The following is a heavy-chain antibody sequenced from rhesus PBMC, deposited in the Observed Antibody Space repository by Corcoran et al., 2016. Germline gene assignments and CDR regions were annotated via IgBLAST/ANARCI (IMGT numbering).Heavy chain of an antibody. CDR3: TRFDY. J-gene: IGHJ4*01. V-gene: IGHV3-54*02. Sequence: EVQLVESGRGLVQPGGSLRLSCEGSGFTFNMYGLHWVRQAPGKGLEWVAVISSDGSTKYLADSVKDRFTISRDNSNNMVYLQMNNLKLEDTAVYYCTRFDYWGQGVVVTVSS. CDR1: GFTFNMYG. CDR2: ISSDGSTK.